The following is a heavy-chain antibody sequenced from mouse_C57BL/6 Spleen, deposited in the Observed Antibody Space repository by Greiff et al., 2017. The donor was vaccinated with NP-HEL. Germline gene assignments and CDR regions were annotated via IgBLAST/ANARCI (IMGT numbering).Heavy chain of an antibody. V-gene: IGHV5-9-1*02. CDR2: ISSGGDYI. CDR3: TREGRGWLYFDY. J-gene: IGHJ2*01. Sequence: EVQVVESGEGLVKPGGSLKLSCAASGFTFSSYAMSWVRQTPEKRLEWVAYISSGGDYIYYADTVKGRFTISRDNARNTLYLQMSSLKSEDTAMYYCTREGRGWLYFDYWGQGTTLTVSS. D-gene: IGHD2-3*01. CDR1: GFTFSSYA.